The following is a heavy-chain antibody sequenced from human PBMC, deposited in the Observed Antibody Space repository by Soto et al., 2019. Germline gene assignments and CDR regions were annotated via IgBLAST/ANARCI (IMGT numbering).Heavy chain of an antibody. CDR1: GGTFSSYA. J-gene: IGHJ3*02. Sequence: QVQLVQSGAEVKKPGSSVKVSCKASGGTFSSYAISWVRQAPGQGLEWMGGIIPIFGTANYAQKFQGRVTITADEATSTAYMELRSLRSEDAAVYYCARVWPRGSGSYSNAFDIWGQGTMVTVSS. D-gene: IGHD3-10*01. CDR3: ARVWPRGSGSYSNAFDI. V-gene: IGHV1-69*01. CDR2: IIPIFGTA.